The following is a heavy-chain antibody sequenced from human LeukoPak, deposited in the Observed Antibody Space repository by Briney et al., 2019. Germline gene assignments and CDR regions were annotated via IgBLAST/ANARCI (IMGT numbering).Heavy chain of an antibody. Sequence: EASVKVSCKASGGTFSSYAISRVRQAPGQGLEWMGWINPNSGGTNYAQKFQGRVAMTRDTSISTAYMELSRLRSDDTAVYYCARDWELGYYFDYWGQGTLVTVSS. V-gene: IGHV1-2*02. J-gene: IGHJ4*02. CDR2: INPNSGGT. CDR3: ARDWELGYYFDY. CDR1: GGTFSSYA. D-gene: IGHD1-26*01.